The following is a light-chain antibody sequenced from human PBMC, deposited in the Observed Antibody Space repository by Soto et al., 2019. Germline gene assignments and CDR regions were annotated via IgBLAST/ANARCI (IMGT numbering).Light chain of an antibody. Sequence: MSRSPSTLAASVGGRSSITCRGSQSISSWLAWYQQKPGNAPKLLIYDASSLESGVPSRFSGSGSGTEFTLTICSLQPDDFATYYCQQYNRYLTFGPGTKVDIK. V-gene: IGKV1-5*01. CDR2: DAS. CDR3: QQYNRYLT. CDR1: QSISSW. J-gene: IGKJ3*01.